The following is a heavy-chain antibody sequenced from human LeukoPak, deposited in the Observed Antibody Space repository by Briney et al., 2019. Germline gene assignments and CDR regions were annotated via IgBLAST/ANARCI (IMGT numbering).Heavy chain of an antibody. CDR3: ARARLYYDSSGYPGGDAFDI. V-gene: IGHV3-7*01. J-gene: IGHJ3*02. Sequence: PGGSLRLSCAASGFTFNNYWMNWVRQAPGKGLEWVANIKQDGSEKYYVDSVKGRFTISRDNAESSLYLQMNSLKAEDTAVYYCARARLYYDSSGYPGGDAFDIWGQGTMVTVSS. CDR2: IKQDGSEK. CDR1: GFTFNNYW. D-gene: IGHD3-22*01.